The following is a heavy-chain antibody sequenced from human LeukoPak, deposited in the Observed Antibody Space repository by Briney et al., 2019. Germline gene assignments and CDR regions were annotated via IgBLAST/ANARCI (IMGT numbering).Heavy chain of an antibody. CDR3: ARYHTINHWFDP. CDR1: GGSISSSSYY. V-gene: IGHV4-39*07. CDR2: IYYSGDT. J-gene: IGHJ5*02. Sequence: SETLSLTCTVSGGSISSSSYYWGWIRRPPGKGLEWIGSIYYSGDTNYNPSLQSRVTVSVDTSKNQFSLKLTSVTAADTAVYYCARYHTINHWFDPWGQGTLVTVSS. D-gene: IGHD5-12*01.